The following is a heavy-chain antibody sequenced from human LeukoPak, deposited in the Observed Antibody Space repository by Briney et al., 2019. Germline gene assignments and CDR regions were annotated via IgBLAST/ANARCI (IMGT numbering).Heavy chain of an antibody. Sequence: SETLSLTCAVSGDSISSSNWWSWVRQPPGKGLEWIGEIYHSERTNYNPSLKSRVTISVDTSKNQFSLKLSSVTAADTAVYYCASPRWLQLGDAFDIWGQGTMVTVSS. CDR3: ASPRWLQLGDAFDI. CDR1: GDSISSSNW. CDR2: IYHSERT. J-gene: IGHJ3*02. D-gene: IGHD5-24*01. V-gene: IGHV4-4*02.